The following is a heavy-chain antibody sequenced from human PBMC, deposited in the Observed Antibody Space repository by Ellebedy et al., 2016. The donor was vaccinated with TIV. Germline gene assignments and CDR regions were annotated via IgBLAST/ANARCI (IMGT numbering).Heavy chain of an antibody. J-gene: IGHJ5*02. CDR1: GFTFSSYA. D-gene: IGHD1-26*01. Sequence: GESLKISXAASGFTFSSYAMSWVRQAPGKGLEWVSAISGSGGSTYYADSVKGRFTISRDNSKNTLYLQMNSLRAEDTAVYYCAKRGTQEAYNWFDPWGQGTLVTVSS. CDR2: ISGSGGST. CDR3: AKRGTQEAYNWFDP. V-gene: IGHV3-23*01.